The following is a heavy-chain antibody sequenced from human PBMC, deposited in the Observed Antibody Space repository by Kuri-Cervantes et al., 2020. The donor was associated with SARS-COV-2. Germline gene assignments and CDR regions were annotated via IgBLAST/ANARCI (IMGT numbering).Heavy chain of an antibody. J-gene: IGHJ4*02. V-gene: IGHV3-33*01. CDR3: ARVGCFRSTSCHFDY. Sequence: GGSLRLSCAASGFTFSSYGMHWVRQAPGKGLEWVAVIWYDGSNKYYADSMKGRFTISRDNSKNTLYLQMNSLRAEDTAVYYCARVGCFRSTSCHFDYWGQGTLVTVSS. CDR2: IWYDGSNK. CDR1: GFTFSSYG. D-gene: IGHD2-2*01.